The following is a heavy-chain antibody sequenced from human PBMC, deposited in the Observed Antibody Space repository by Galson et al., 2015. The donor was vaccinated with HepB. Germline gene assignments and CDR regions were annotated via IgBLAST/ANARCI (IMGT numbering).Heavy chain of an antibody. Sequence: SVKVSCKASGSTFTSYGISWVRQAPGQGLEWMGWISAYNGNTNYAQKLQGRVTMTTDTSTSTTYMELRSLRSDDTAVYYCARDLAAADPGIKGGDYWGQGTLVTVSS. D-gene: IGHD6-13*01. CDR3: ARDLAAADPGIKGGDY. CDR1: GSTFTSYG. CDR2: ISAYNGNT. V-gene: IGHV1-18*01. J-gene: IGHJ4*02.